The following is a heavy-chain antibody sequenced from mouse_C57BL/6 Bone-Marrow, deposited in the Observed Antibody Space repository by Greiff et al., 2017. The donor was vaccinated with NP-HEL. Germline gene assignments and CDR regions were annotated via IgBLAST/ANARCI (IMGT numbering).Heavy chain of an antibody. Sequence: EVQLQESGGGLVQPGGSLKLSCAASGFTFSDYYMYWVRQTPEKRLEWVAYISNGGGSTYYPDTVKGRFTISRDNAKNTLYLQMSRLKSEDTAMYYCARHSGWLLRYFEVGGTGTTVTVAS. D-gene: IGHD2-3*01. J-gene: IGHJ1*03. CDR2: ISNGGGST. CDR1: GFTFSDYY. V-gene: IGHV5-12*01. CDR3: ARHSGWLLRYFEV.